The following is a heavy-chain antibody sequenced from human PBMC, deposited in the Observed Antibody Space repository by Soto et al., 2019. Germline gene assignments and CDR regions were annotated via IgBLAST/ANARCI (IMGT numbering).Heavy chain of an antibody. J-gene: IGHJ5*02. Sequence: QVQLVQSGTEVKKPGASVKVSCKASGYTFTSFDINWVRQASGQGLEWMGWMNPNSGRTGYAQKFQGSVALTGSTSIGTAFLELSSLTSEDTAVYYCARAPIVPRVTGGYNWIGPWGQGTLVTVSS. CDR2: MNPNSGRT. CDR1: GYTFTSFD. D-gene: IGHD2-2*01. V-gene: IGHV1-8*01. CDR3: ARAPIVPRVTGGYNWIGP.